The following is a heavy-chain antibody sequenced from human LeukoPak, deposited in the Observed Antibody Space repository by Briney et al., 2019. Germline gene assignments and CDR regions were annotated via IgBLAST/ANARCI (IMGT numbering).Heavy chain of an antibody. J-gene: IGHJ4*02. D-gene: IGHD6-25*01. Sequence: GGSLRLSCTTSGFTFSSSAMSWVRQAPGKGLEWVSDINSSGGRTYYADSVKGRFTISRDNSKNTLFLQMNSLRVEDTAVYYCASDPSAGSESWGQGTLVTVSS. CDR3: ASDPSAGSES. V-gene: IGHV3-23*01. CDR2: INSSGGRT. CDR1: GFTFSSSA.